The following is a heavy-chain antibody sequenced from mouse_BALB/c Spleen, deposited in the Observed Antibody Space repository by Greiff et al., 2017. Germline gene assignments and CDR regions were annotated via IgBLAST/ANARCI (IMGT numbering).Heavy chain of an antibody. J-gene: IGHJ4*01. CDR2: ISYDGSN. CDR1: GYSITSGYY. Sequence: EVQLVESGPGLVKPSQSLSLTCSVTGYSITSGYYWNWIRQFPGNKLEWMGYISYDGSNNYNPSLKNRISITRDTSKNQFFLKLNSVTTEDTATYYCARPRGGYYAMDYWGQGTSVTVSS. V-gene: IGHV3-6*02. CDR3: ARPRGGYYAMDY.